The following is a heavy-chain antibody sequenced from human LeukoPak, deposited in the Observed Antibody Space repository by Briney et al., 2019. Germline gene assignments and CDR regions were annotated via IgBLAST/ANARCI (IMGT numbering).Heavy chain of an antibody. Sequence: SVKVSCNASGGTFSSYAISWVRQAPGQGLEWMGRIIPILGIANYAQKFQGRVTITADKSTSTAYMELSSLRSEDTAVYYCASLPAAIRYYYYGMDVWGQGTTVTVPS. D-gene: IGHD2-2*01. CDR1: GGTFSSYA. V-gene: IGHV1-69*04. CDR3: ASLPAAIRYYYYGMDV. J-gene: IGHJ6*02. CDR2: IIPILGIA.